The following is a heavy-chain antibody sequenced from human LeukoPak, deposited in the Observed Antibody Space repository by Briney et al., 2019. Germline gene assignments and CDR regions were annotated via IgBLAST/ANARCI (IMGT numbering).Heavy chain of an antibody. CDR2: IIPIFGTA. CDR1: GGTFSSYA. D-gene: IGHD2-2*01. CDR3: AREWGYCSSTSCYLNYYYYMDV. V-gene: IGHV1-69*13. Sequence: GASVKVSCKASGGTFSSYAISWVRQAPGQGLEWMGGIIPIFGTANYAQKFQGRVTITADESTSTAYMELSSLRSEDTAVYYCAREWGYCSSTSCYLNYYYYMDVWGKGTTVTVSS. J-gene: IGHJ6*03.